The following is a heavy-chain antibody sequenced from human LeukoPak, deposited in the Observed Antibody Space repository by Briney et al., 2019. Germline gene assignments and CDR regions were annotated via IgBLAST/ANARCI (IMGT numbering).Heavy chain of an antibody. CDR2: VSPYNGNT. Sequence: ASVKVSCKTSGYTFSSYGYSWVRQAPGQGLEWMGWVSPYNGNTRYQEKFQGRVTMTTDTSASTAYMELRSLRSDDTAVYYCARETRYIVTSKYNASDIWGQGTMVTVSS. CDR1: GYTFSSYG. J-gene: IGHJ3*02. CDR3: ARETRYIVTSKYNASDI. D-gene: IGHD5-12*01. V-gene: IGHV1-18*01.